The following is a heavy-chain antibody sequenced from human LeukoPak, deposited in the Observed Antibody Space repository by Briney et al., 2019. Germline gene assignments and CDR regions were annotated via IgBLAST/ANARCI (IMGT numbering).Heavy chain of an antibody. D-gene: IGHD2-2*01. Sequence: ASVKVSFKASGGTCSSYAISWVRQAPGQGLEWMVGIIPIFGTANYAQKFQGRVTITTYEATRTAYMELSNLRSEYTAVYYCARAGSSRPSCYASSYYMDVWGKGTTVTVSS. V-gene: IGHV1-69*05. J-gene: IGHJ6*03. CDR1: GGTCSSYA. CDR3: ARAGSSRPSCYASSYYMDV. CDR2: IIPIFGTA.